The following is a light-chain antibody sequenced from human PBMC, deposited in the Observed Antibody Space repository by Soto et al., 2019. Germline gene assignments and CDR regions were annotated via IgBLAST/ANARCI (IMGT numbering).Light chain of an antibody. J-gene: IGKJ3*01. CDR3: QQGNNWPIFT. V-gene: IGKV3-11*01. Sequence: EVVLTQSPATLSLAPGERATLSCRASQFLSSYLAWYQQKPGQPPRLLIYDTSNRATGIPARFSGSGSRTDFTLTISSLEPEDFAVYYCQQGNNWPIFTFGPGTKVDIK. CDR2: DTS. CDR1: QFLSSY.